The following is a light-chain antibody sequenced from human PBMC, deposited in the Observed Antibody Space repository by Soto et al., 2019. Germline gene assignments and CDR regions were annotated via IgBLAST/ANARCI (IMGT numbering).Light chain of an antibody. CDR1: SSNIGSEY. J-gene: IGLJ3*02. Sequence: QAVVTQPPSASGTPGQRVTISCSGSSSNIGSEYVVWYQHLPGTAPKLLIYRNNQRPSGVPDRFAGSKSGTSASLAISGLRSEDEADYYCAARDDSLSGHWVFGGGTKLTV. CDR3: AARDDSLSGHWV. V-gene: IGLV1-47*01. CDR2: RNN.